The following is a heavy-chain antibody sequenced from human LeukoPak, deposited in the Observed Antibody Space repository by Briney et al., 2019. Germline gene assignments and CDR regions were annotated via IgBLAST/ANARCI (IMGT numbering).Heavy chain of an antibody. J-gene: IGHJ4*02. Sequence: PSETLSLTCTVSGGSISSYYWSWIRQPPGKGLEWIGYIYYSGSTNYNPSLKSRVTISVDTSKNQFSLKLSSVTAADTAVYYCARAESVAMPNVWGQGTLVTVSS. V-gene: IGHV4-59*01. CDR2: IYYSGST. D-gene: IGHD2-2*01. CDR3: ARAESVAMPNV. CDR1: GGSISSYY.